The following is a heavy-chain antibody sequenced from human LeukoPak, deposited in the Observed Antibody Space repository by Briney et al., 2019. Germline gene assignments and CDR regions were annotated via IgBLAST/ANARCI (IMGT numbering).Heavy chain of an antibody. CDR3: ARGASLYSSHRYYPY. CDR1: GFTVNNNY. Sequence: GGSLRLSCAVSGFTVNNNYMSWVRRAPGKGLEWVSVIYSGGSTYYADSVKGRFTISRDNSESTLYLQMNSLKAEDTAVYYCARGASLYSSHRYYPYWGQGTLVTVSS. CDR2: IYSGGST. V-gene: IGHV3-66*02. D-gene: IGHD3-22*01. J-gene: IGHJ4*02.